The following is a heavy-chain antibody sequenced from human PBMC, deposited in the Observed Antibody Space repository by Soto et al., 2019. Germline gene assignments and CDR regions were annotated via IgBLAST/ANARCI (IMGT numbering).Heavy chain of an antibody. D-gene: IGHD6-13*01. CDR2: IYYSGST. V-gene: IGHV4-39*01. CDR1: GGSISSSSYY. J-gene: IGHJ4*02. CDR3: ARTAGTDFDY. Sequence: QLQLQESGPGLVKPSETLSLTCTVSGGSISSSSYYWGWIRQPPGKGLEWIGSIYYSGSTYYNPSLKSRVXIXXDTSKNQFSLKLSSVTAADTAVYYCARTAGTDFDYWGQGTLVTVSS.